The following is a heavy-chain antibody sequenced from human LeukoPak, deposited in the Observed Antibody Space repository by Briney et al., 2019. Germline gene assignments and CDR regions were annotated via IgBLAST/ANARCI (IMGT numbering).Heavy chain of an antibody. CDR1: GFTFSNYA. V-gene: IGHV3-64D*06. D-gene: IGHD2-15*01. J-gene: IGHJ1*01. CDR3: VKGVVVAASIWEYFHY. CDR2: NSSKGGTT. Sequence: GGPLRLSRSASGFTFSNYAMHWARQAPGKALAYVSSNSSKGGTTHYVDSVKGRFTISRDNSKDSLFLQMSSLRPEDTAVYYCVKGVVVAASIWEYFHYWGQGTLVTVSS.